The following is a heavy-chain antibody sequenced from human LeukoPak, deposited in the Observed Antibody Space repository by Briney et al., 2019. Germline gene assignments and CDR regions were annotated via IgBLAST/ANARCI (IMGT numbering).Heavy chain of an antibody. J-gene: IGHJ4*02. CDR2: INPNSGDT. V-gene: IGHV1-2*02. Sequence: ASVKVSCKASGYTFTGYFVHWVRQAPGQGLECMGWINPNSGDTNFAQKLQGRVTMTTDTSTNTAYMELRSLRSDDTAVYYCARESGHCYGDNCFYFFDLWGQGFLVTVSS. D-gene: IGHD2-21*01. CDR3: ARESGHCYGDNCFYFFDL. CDR1: GYTFTGYF.